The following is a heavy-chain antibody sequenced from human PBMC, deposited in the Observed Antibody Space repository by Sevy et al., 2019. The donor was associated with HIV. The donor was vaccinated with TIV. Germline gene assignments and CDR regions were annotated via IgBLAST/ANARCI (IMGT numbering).Heavy chain of an antibody. V-gene: IGHV4-61*01. D-gene: IGHD3-16*01. J-gene: IGHJ4*02. CDR1: GGSVSSDSYY. CDR2: IYYSGST. CDR3: ARAPVGGGGGDFDY. Sequence: SETLSLTCTVSGGSVSSDSYYWSWIRQPPGKGLEWIGYIYYSGSTNYNPSLKSRVTISVVTSKNQFSLRLSSVTAADTAVYYCARAPVGGGGGDFDYWGQGTLVTVSS.